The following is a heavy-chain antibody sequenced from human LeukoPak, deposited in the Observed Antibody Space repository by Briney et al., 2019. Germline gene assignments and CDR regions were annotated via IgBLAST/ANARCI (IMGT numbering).Heavy chain of an antibody. D-gene: IGHD3-3*01. CDR3: ARSSPYYDFWSGYYPDY. Sequence: PSETLSLTCTVSGGSISSSSYYWGWIRQPPGKGLEWIGSIYYSGSTYYNPSLKSRVTISVDTSKNQFSLELSSVTAADTAVYYCARSSPYYDFWSGYYPDYWGQGTLVTVSS. V-gene: IGHV4-39*01. CDR1: GGSISSSSYY. CDR2: IYYSGST. J-gene: IGHJ4*02.